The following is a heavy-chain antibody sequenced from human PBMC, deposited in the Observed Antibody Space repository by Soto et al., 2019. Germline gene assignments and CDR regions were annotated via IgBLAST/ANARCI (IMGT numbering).Heavy chain of an antibody. D-gene: IGHD2-15*01. J-gene: IGHJ6*02. CDR3: ARDNVVVVAATRPAYYYGMDV. Sequence: ASVKVSCKASGYTFTSCAMHWVRQAPGQRLEWMGWINAGNGNTKYSQKFQGRVTITRDTSASTAYMELSSLRSEDTAVYYCARDNVVVVAATRPAYYYGMDVWGQGTTVTSP. V-gene: IGHV1-3*01. CDR2: INAGNGNT. CDR1: GYTFTSCA.